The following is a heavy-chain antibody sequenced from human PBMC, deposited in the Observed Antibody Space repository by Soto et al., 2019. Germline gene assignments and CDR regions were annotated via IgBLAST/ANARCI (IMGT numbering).Heavy chain of an antibody. CDR1: GGSFSGYY. V-gene: IGHV4-34*01. CDR2: INHSGST. J-gene: IGHJ6*04. CDR3: AREGNV. Sequence: SETLSLTCAVYGGSFSGYYWSWIRQPPGKGLEWIGEINHSGSTNYNPSLKSRVTISVGTSKSQFSLKLSSVTTADTAVYYCAREGNVWGKGTTVTVSS.